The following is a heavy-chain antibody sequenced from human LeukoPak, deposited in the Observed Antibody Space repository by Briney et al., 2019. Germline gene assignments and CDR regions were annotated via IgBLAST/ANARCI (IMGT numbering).Heavy chain of an antibody. CDR3: ARAYSSSWYPLYPFYYYMDV. CDR1: GYTFTSYD. Sequence: VASVKVSCKASGYTFTSYDINWVRQATGQGLEWMGWMNPNGGNTGYAQKFQGRVTMTRNTSISTAYMELSSLRSEDTAVYYCARAYSSSWYPLYPFYYYMDVWGKGTTVTISS. D-gene: IGHD6-13*01. J-gene: IGHJ6*03. V-gene: IGHV1-8*01. CDR2: MNPNGGNT.